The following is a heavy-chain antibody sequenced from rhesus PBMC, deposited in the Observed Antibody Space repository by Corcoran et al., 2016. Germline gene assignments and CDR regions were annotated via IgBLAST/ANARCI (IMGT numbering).Heavy chain of an antibody. CDR2: IKYGGDIT. Sequence: EVQLVDSGGGLAKPGGSLRLSCAASGLTFSSSWMNWVRQTPGKGPEWITAIKYGGDITYYADSVKGRFTISRDNSKNTLSLQMNSRRGEDTAVYYCAKDGFDYWGQGVLVTVSS. V-gene: IGHV3S42*01. CDR3: AKDGFDY. CDR1: GLTFSSSW. J-gene: IGHJ4*01.